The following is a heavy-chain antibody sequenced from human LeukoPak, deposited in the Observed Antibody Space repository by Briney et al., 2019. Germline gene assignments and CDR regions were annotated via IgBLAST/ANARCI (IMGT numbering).Heavy chain of an antibody. D-gene: IGHD3-10*01. Sequence: GGSLRLSCAASGFTFSSYDIHWVRQATGKVLEWVSVVGTAGATFYPDSVKGRFTISRENAKNSVYLQMNSLRAGDTAVYYCSRGRGSYWDYWGRGTLVTVSS. CDR3: SRGRGSYWDY. CDR2: VGTAGAT. V-gene: IGHV3-13*01. J-gene: IGHJ4*01. CDR1: GFTFSSYD.